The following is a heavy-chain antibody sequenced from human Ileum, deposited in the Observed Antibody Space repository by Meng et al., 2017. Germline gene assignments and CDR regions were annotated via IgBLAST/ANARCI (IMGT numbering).Heavy chain of an antibody. CDR2: IYESGTT. J-gene: IGHJ4*02. D-gene: IGHD1-14*01. CDR3: ARVSYNKGSPKFDS. CDR1: GDSSRYGNW. V-gene: IGHV4-4*02. Sequence: QRQRQWVGRGLGKPSETLSLSCAVSGDSSRYGNWWSWVRQPPGKGLEWIGEIYESGTTNYNPSLKSRVTISVDKSKNEFSLKLSSVTAADTALYYCARVSYNKGSPKFDSWGQGTLVTVSS.